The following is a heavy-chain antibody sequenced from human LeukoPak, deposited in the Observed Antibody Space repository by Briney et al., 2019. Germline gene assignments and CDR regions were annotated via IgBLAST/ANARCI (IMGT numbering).Heavy chain of an antibody. V-gene: IGHV4-4*07. J-gene: IGHJ4*02. CDR1: GGSISSYY. Sequence: PSETLSLTCTVSGGSISSYYWSWIRQPAGKGLEWIGRIYTSGSTNYNPSLKSRVTMSVDTSKNQFSLKLSSVTAVDTAVYYCARDSPYDPTGYFDYWGQGTLVTVSS. CDR2: IYTSGST. D-gene: IGHD3-22*01. CDR3: ARDSPYDPTGYFDY.